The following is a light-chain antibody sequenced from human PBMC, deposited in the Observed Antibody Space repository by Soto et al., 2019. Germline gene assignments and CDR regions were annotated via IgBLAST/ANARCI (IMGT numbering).Light chain of an antibody. Sequence: EIEMTQSPASLSLAPGGRVTLSCRASESVSTNLAWYQQKAGQAPRLLIYAASTRATGIPARFSGSGSGTEFTLTISSLQSEDFAVYYCQQYNEWRTFGQGTRLEIK. CDR3: QQYNEWRT. CDR1: ESVSTN. CDR2: AAS. J-gene: IGKJ5*01. V-gene: IGKV3-15*01.